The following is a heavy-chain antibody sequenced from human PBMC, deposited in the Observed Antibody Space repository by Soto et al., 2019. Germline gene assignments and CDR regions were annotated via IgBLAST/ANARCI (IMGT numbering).Heavy chain of an antibody. J-gene: IGHJ6*03. V-gene: IGHV3-74*01. CDR3: ARDKVSDYEYIWGSYRSLFTSYYYYMDV. Sequence: EVQLVESGGGLVQPGGSLRLSCAASGFTFSSYWMHWVRQAPGKGLVWVSRINSDGSSTSYADSVKGRFTISRDNAKNTLYLQMNSLRAEDTAVYYCARDKVSDYEYIWGSYRSLFTSYYYYMDVWGKGTTVTVSS. CDR2: INSDGSST. CDR1: GFTFSSYW. D-gene: IGHD3-16*02.